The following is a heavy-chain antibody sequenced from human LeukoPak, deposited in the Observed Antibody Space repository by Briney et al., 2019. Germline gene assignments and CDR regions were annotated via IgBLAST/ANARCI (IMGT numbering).Heavy chain of an antibody. D-gene: IGHD3-10*01. CDR2: ISSSSSTI. CDR1: GFTFSSYS. CDR3: ARVSYGSGSM. V-gene: IGHV3-48*01. Sequence: PGGPLRLSCAASGFTFSSYSMTWVRQAPGKGLEWVSYISSSSSTIYYADSVKGRFTISRDNAKNSLYLQMNSLRAEDTAVYYCARVSYGSGSMWGQGTLVTVSS. J-gene: IGHJ4*02.